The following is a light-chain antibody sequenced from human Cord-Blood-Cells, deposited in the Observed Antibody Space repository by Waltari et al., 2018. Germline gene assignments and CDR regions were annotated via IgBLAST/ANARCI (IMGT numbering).Light chain of an antibody. Sequence: IVMIQPPDSLVAALVGRGTINCKPSHSVFYSSNNKNYLAWYQQKPGQPPKLLIYWASTRESGVPDRFSGSGSWTAFSLTISSLQAEDEAVNYCQQYYSNPYSFGQGTKLEIK. J-gene: IGKJ2*03. CDR3: QQYYSNPYS. V-gene: IGKV4-1*01. CDR1: HSVFYSSNNKNY. CDR2: WAS.